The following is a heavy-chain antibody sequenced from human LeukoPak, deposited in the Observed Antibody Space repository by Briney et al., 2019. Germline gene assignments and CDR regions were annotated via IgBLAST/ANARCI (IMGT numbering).Heavy chain of an antibody. J-gene: IGHJ2*01. CDR3: ARDGDYVSWYFDL. V-gene: IGHV4-4*07. CDR1: GGSISRYY. D-gene: IGHD4-17*01. CDR2: IYTSGST. Sequence: PSETLSLTCTVSGGSISRYYWSWIRQPAGKGLEWIGRIYTSGSTNYNPSLKSRVTMSVDTSKNQFSPKLSSVTAADTAVYYCARDGDYVSWYFDLWGRGTLVTVSS.